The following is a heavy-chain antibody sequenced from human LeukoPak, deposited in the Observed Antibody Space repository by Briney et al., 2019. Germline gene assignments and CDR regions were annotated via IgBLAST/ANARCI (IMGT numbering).Heavy chain of an antibody. Sequence: GESLKISCKGSGYSFTSYWIGWVRQMPGKGLEWMGIIYPGDSDTRYSPSFQGQVTISADKSISTAYLQWSSLKASDTAMYYCARLQYYDILTGYSTLGYYMDVWGKGTTVTISS. CDR1: GYSFTSYW. CDR3: ARLQYYDILTGYSTLGYYMDV. V-gene: IGHV5-51*01. J-gene: IGHJ6*03. CDR2: IYPGDSDT. D-gene: IGHD3-9*01.